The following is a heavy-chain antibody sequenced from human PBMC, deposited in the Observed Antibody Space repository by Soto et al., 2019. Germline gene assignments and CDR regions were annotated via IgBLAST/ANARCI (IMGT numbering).Heavy chain of an antibody. Sequence: QVQLQESGPGLVKPSQTLSLTCTVSGGSISSGGYYWSWIRQHPGEGLEWIGYIYSSGNTYYNPSLKSRVTISVDTSKNQFSLKLSSVTAADTAVYYCAGGDIVVVPAAAFDYWGQGTLVTVSS. V-gene: IGHV4-31*03. CDR2: IYSSGNT. D-gene: IGHD2-2*01. CDR1: GGSISSGGYY. CDR3: AGGDIVVVPAAAFDY. J-gene: IGHJ4*02.